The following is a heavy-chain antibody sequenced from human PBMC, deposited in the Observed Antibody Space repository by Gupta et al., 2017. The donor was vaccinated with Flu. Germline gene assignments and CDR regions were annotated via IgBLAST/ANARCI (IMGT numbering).Heavy chain of an antibody. D-gene: IGHD3-22*01. Sequence: QLQLQESGPGLVKPSETLSLTCTVSGGSISSSSYYWGWIRQPPGKGLEWIGSIYYSGSTYYNPSLKSRVTISVDTSKNQFSLKLSSVTAADTAVYYCARHELTMIVVVITTTSAFDIWGQGTMVTVSS. CDR1: GGSISSSSYY. CDR3: ARHELTMIVVVITTTSAFDI. J-gene: IGHJ3*02. V-gene: IGHV4-39*01. CDR2: IYYSGST.